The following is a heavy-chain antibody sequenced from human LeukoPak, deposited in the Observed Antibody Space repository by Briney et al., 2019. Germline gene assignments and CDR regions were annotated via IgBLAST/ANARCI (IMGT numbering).Heavy chain of an antibody. CDR2: ITDDATT. Sequence: GGSLRLSCAASGFTFSSAWMHWVRHAPGTGLVWVSRITDDATTTYADSVRGRFTISRDNAKNILYLQMNSLRAEDTAVYYCVRDRVGPDYWGQGTLVTVSS. D-gene: IGHD1-26*01. CDR3: VRDRVGPDY. V-gene: IGHV3-74*03. CDR1: GFTFSSAW. J-gene: IGHJ4*02.